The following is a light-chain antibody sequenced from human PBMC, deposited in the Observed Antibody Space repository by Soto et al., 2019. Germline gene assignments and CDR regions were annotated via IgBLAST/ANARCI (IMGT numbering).Light chain of an antibody. Sequence: QSVLTQPSSASGTPGQRVTISCSGSSXNIGSNTVNWYQQLPGTAPKLLIYSNNQRPSGVPDRFSGSKSGTSASLAIRGLQSEDEADYYCAAWDDSLNGYVFGTGTKVTVL. V-gene: IGLV1-44*01. CDR1: SXNIGSNT. CDR2: SNN. CDR3: AAWDDSLNGYV. J-gene: IGLJ1*01.